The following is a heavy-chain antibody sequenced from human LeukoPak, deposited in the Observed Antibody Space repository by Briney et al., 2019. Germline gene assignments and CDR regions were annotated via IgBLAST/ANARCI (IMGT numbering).Heavy chain of an antibody. D-gene: IGHD3-10*01. V-gene: IGHV3-23*01. CDR1: GFTFSSYA. CDR2: ISGSGGST. J-gene: IGHJ3*02. Sequence: GGSLRLSCAASGFTFSSYAMSWVRQAPGKGLEWVSAISGSGGSTYYADSVKGRFTISRDNSKNTLYLQMNSLRAKDTAVYYCARGYYYGSGSYLRGAFDIWGQGTMVTVSS. CDR3: ARGYYYGSGSYLRGAFDI.